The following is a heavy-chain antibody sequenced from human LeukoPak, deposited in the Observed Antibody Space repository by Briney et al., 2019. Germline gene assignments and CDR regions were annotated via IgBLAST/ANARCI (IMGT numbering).Heavy chain of an antibody. V-gene: IGHV4-59*01. CDR2: IYDSGST. J-gene: IGHJ4*02. Sequence: SETLSLTCTVSGGSISSYYWSWIRQPPGKGLEWIGYIYDSGSTKYNSSLKSRVTISIDTSKNQFSLNLSSVTAADTAIFYCARLSGGKMATIDYWGQGTLVTVSS. D-gene: IGHD5-24*01. CDR1: GGSISSYY. CDR3: ARLSGGKMATIDY.